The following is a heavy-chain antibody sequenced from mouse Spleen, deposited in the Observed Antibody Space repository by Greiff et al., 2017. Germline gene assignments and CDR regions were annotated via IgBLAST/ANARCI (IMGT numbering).Heavy chain of an antibody. V-gene: IGHV1-15*01. CDR3: TNYYDGSYAY. CDR1: GYTFTDYE. J-gene: IGHJ3*01. CDR2: IDPETGGT. Sequence: VQLQQPGAELVKPGASVKLSCKASGYTFTDYEMHWVKQTPVHGLEWIGAIDPETGGTAYNQKFKGKAILTADKSSSTAYMELRSLTSEDSAVYYCTNYYDGSYAYWGQGTLVTVSA. D-gene: IGHD1-1*01.